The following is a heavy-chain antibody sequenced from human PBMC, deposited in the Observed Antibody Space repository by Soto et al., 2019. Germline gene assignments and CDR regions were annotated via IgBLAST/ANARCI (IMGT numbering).Heavy chain of an antibody. CDR3: ARDFPNKTRKNYYYYYMDV. CDR1: GGSISSYY. CDR2: IYYSGST. V-gene: IGHV4-59*01. Sequence: SETLSLTCTVSGGSISSYYWSWIRQPPGKGLEWIGYIYYSGSTNYNPSLKSRVTISVDTSKNQFSLKLSSVTAADTAVYYCARDFPNKTRKNYYYYYMDVWGKGTTVTVSS. J-gene: IGHJ6*03.